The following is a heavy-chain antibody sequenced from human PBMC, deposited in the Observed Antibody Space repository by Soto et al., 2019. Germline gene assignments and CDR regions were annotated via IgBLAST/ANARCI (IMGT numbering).Heavy chain of an antibody. Sequence: PGGSLRLSCAASGFTFSSYAMSWVRQAPGKGLEWVSAISGSGGSTYYADSVKGRFTISRDNSKNTLYLQMNSLRAEDTAVYYCAKISSPTYIVATILGHFDYWGQGTLVTVSS. D-gene: IGHD5-12*01. V-gene: IGHV3-23*01. CDR2: ISGSGGST. CDR3: AKISSPTYIVATILGHFDY. CDR1: GFTFSSYA. J-gene: IGHJ4*02.